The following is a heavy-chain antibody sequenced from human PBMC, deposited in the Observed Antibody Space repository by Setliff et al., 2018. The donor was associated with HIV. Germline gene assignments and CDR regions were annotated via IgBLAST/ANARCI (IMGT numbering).Heavy chain of an antibody. V-gene: IGHV3-9*01. CDR1: GFTFSSYS. D-gene: IGHD1-7*01. J-gene: IGHJ5*02. CDR3: VKAGPRYNWNYPYLDP. CDR2: ISWNSGNT. Sequence: PGGSLRLSCAASGFTFSSYSMNWVRQAPGKGLEWVSGISWNSGNTGYADSVKGRFTISRDNAKNSLYLQMSSLRVEDTAFYYCVKAGPRYNWNYPYLDPWGQGTLVTVSS.